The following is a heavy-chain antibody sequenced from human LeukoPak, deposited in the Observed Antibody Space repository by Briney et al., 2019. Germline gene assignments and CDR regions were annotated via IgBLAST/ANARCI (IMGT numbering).Heavy chain of an antibody. V-gene: IGHV3-23*01. J-gene: IGHJ4*02. Sequence: GGSLRLSCTASGFTFATYAMSWVRQAPGKGLEWVSAISGGGFSAYYAESVKGRSTISRDNSKNTLYLQLNSLRAEDTALHYCATWAYSGGWPTKRDLDYWGQGTLVTVSS. CDR3: ATWAYSGGWPTKRDLDY. CDR2: ISGGGFSA. D-gene: IGHD6-19*01. CDR1: GFTFATYA.